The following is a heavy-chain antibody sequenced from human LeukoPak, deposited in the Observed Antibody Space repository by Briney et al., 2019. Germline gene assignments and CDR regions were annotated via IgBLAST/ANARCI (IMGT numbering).Heavy chain of an antibody. J-gene: IGHJ4*02. D-gene: IGHD3-10*01. CDR1: GFTFSSYA. Sequence: GGSLRLSCAASGFTFSSYAMSWVRQAPGKGLEWVSSISSSSSYIYYADSVKGRFTISRDNAKNSLYLQMNSLRAEDTAVYYCARDGRPYGSGSYYYYWGQGTLVTVSS. CDR3: ARDGRPYGSGSYYYY. CDR2: ISSSSSYI. V-gene: IGHV3-21*01.